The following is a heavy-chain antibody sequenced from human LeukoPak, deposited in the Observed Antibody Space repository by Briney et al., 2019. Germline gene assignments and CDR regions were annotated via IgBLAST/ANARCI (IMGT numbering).Heavy chain of an antibody. CDR2: IIPIFGTA. J-gene: IGHJ4*02. CDR1: GGTFSSYA. D-gene: IGHD1-26*01. Sequence: EASVKVSCKASGGTFSSYAISWVRQAPGQGLEWMGGIIPIFGTANYAQKFQGRVTIITDESTSTAYMELSSLRSEDTAVYYCARGSGSYTFDYWGQGTLVTVSS. V-gene: IGHV1-69*05. CDR3: ARGSGSYTFDY.